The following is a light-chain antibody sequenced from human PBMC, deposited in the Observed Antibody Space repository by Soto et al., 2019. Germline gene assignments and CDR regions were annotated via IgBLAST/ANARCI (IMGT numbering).Light chain of an antibody. CDR1: QSVSSTH. J-gene: IGKJ4*01. V-gene: IGKV3-20*01. CDR3: QQYGSSPLT. Sequence: EIVLTQSPGTLSLSPGERVTLSCRASQSVSSTHLAWYQQKPGQAPRLLLYDASSRATAIPDRFSGSGSAGYFTLTISTLETEDFEVYYWQQYGSSPLTFGGGAKMEIK. CDR2: DAS.